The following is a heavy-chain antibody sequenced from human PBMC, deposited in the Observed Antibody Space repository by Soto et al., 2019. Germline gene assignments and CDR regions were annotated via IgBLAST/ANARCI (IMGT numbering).Heavy chain of an antibody. J-gene: IGHJ4*02. V-gene: IGHV4-39*01. CDR2: IYYSGST. Sequence: PSETLSLTCTVSGGSISSSSYYWGWIRQPPGKGLEWIGSIYYSGSTYYNPSLKSRVTISVDTSKNQFSLKLSSVTAADTAVYYCARRSTGGRELSLHFDYWGQGTLVTVSS. CDR3: ARRSTGGRELSLHFDY. CDR1: GGSISSSSYY. D-gene: IGHD3-16*02.